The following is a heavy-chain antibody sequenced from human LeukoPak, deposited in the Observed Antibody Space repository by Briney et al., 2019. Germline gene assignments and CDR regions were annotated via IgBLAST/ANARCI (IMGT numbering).Heavy chain of an antibody. V-gene: IGHV1-24*01. D-gene: IGHD1-26*01. J-gene: IGHJ3*02. CDR1: GYTLTELS. CDR3: ATSDIVGATGAFDI. Sequence: GASVKVSCKVSGYTLTELSMHWVRQAPGKGLEWMGGFDPEDGETIYAQKFQGRVTMTEDTSTDTAYMELSSLRSEDTAVYYCATSDIVGATGAFDIWGQGTMVTVSS. CDR2: FDPEDGET.